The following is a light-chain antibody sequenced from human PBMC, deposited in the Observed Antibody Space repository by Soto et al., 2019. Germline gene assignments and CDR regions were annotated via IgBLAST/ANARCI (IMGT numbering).Light chain of an antibody. CDR1: QGISSE. Sequence: EIVMTQSPATLSLSPGERAALSCRASQGISSELAWYQQKPGQPHTLLIYGASTRATGVPARFTGRGCGSDFTLTSSGLQSEDFAVYYCQQGYNWPLTFGQGTRLEI. J-gene: IGKJ2*01. CDR3: QQGYNWPLT. V-gene: IGKV3-15*01. CDR2: GAS.